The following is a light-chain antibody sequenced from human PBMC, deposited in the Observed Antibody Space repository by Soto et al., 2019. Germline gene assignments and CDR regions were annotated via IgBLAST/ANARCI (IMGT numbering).Light chain of an antibody. J-gene: IGKJ1*01. CDR3: QQYTIWPLT. CDR1: QSVSSN. V-gene: IGKV3-15*01. CDR2: GAS. Sequence: EIVMTQSPATLSVSPGERATLSCRASQSVSSNLAWYQQKPGQAPRLLIYGASTRATGIPARFSGSGSGTEFTLTISSLQSEDFAVYYCQQYTIWPLTFGQGTKVDIK.